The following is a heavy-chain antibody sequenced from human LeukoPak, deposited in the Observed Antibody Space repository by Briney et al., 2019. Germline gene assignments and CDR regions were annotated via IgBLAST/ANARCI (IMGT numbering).Heavy chain of an antibody. V-gene: IGHV4-59*01. CDR1: DGSISGYY. Sequence: PSETLSLTCTVSDGSISGYYWSWIRQPPGKGLEWIGFVHYTGSTNYNPSLKSRVTTSIDTSRNRFSLKVKSVTLADTAVYYCARVGSSSYWYFDLWGRGTLVTVSS. CDR3: ARVGSSSYWYFDL. CDR2: VHYTGST. D-gene: IGHD1-26*01. J-gene: IGHJ2*01.